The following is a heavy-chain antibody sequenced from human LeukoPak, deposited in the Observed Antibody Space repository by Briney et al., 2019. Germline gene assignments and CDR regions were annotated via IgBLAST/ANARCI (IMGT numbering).Heavy chain of an antibody. D-gene: IGHD3-3*01. CDR1: GYTFNCYG. CDR3: ARDGVSGHFDY. J-gene: IGHJ4*01. V-gene: IGHV1-18*01. CDR2: IDPSNGNI. Sequence: ASVKVSCKASGYTFNCYGICWVRQAPGQGLEWIGWIDPSNGNIKYAEKLQGRVTMTTDTSPSTAYMDLRSLRSDDTAVYYCARDGVSGHFDYWGRGTLVTVSS.